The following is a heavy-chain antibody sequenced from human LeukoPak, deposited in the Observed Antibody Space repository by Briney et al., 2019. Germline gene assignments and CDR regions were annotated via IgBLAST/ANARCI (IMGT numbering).Heavy chain of an antibody. J-gene: IGHJ6*02. CDR3: TGYCSGGSCYYYYYYGMDV. CDR1: GFTFGDYA. Sequence: GGSPRLSCTASGFTFGDYAMSWFRQAPGKGLEWVGFIRSKAYGGTTEYAASVKGRFTISRDDSKSIAYLQMNSLKTEDTAVYYCTGYCSGGSCYYYYYYGMDVWGQGTTVTVSS. D-gene: IGHD2-15*01. V-gene: IGHV3-49*03. CDR2: IRSKAYGGTT.